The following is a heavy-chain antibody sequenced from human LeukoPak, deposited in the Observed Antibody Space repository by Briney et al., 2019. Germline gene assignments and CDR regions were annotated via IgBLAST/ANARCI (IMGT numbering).Heavy chain of an antibody. V-gene: IGHV5-51*01. CDR3: ERQVRDGWKSRGYYFAY. Sequence: GESLKISCQVSGYIFTNYWIGWVRQMPGKGLESMGIIYPADSDTTYSPSFQGQVTISADKSISTVYLQWSSLKAADTAMYYWERQVRDGWKSRGYYFAYGGRGPLAPV. CDR1: GYIFTNYW. D-gene: IGHD3-10*01. J-gene: IGHJ4*02. CDR2: IYPADSDT.